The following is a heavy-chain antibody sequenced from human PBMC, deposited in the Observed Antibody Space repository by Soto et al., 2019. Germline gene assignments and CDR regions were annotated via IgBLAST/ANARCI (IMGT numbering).Heavy chain of an antibody. Sequence: GGSLRLSCAASGFTFSSYAMSWVRQAPGKGLEWVSAISGSGGSTYYADSVKGQVTISADKSISTAYLQWSSLKASDTAMYYCARTYYDFWILDRSRAFDIWGQGTMVTVSS. CDR3: ARTYYDFWILDRSRAFDI. D-gene: IGHD3-3*01. J-gene: IGHJ3*02. CDR1: GFTFSSYA. CDR2: ISGSGGST. V-gene: IGHV3-23*01.